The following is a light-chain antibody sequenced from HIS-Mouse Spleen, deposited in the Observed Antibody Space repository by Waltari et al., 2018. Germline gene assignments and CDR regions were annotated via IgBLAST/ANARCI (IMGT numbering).Light chain of an antibody. V-gene: IGKV1D-8*02. J-gene: IGKJ2*01. CDR2: AAS. CDR3: QQYNSCPYT. CDR1: QGISSY. Sequence: AICMTESPSLLTAPTGHRVTISCRRSQGISSYLAWYQQKPGKAPELLLYAASTRQIGVPARFSGSGSGTEFTLTISCMQSEDFATYYCQQYNSCPYTFGHGTKVDIK.